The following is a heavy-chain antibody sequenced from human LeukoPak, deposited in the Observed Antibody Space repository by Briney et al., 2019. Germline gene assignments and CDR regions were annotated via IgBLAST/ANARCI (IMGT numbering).Heavy chain of an antibody. CDR1: DYSVSSDYY. J-gene: IGHJ4*02. CDR3: ARVTVGTTRGFYY. CDR2: IYHSGST. Sequence: PSETLSLTCTVSDYSVSSDYYWGWIRQPPGKGLEWIGSIYHSGSTYYNPSLKSRVTISINTSKNQFSLRLSSVTAADTAVYYCARVTVGTTRGFYYWGQGTLVTVSS. D-gene: IGHD1-26*01. V-gene: IGHV4-38-2*02.